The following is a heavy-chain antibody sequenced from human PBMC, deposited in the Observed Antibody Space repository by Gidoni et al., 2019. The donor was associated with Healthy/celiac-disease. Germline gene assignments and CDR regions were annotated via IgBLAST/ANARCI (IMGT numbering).Heavy chain of an antibody. CDR3: AKDSRLGAHSSWFH. J-gene: IGHJ4*02. Sequence: EVPLLAYGGGVVQAGRSLRPSCPASGFTFSSYAMSWVRQAPGKGLEWVSAISGSGCSTYYADSVKGRFTISRDNSKNTLYLQMNSLRAEDTAVYYCAKDSRLGAHSSWFHWGQGTLVTVSS. CDR1: GFTFSSYA. V-gene: IGHV3-23*01. D-gene: IGHD6-13*01. CDR2: ISGSGCST.